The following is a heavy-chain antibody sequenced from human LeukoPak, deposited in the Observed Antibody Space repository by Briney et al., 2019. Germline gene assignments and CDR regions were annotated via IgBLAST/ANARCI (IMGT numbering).Heavy chain of an antibody. CDR3: AKAPSSGWYLHWFDP. Sequence: GGSLRLSCAASGFTFSSYAMTCVRQAPGKGLEWVSAISGSGGSTYYADSVKGRFTISRDNSKNTLYLQMNSLRAEDTAVYYCAKAPSSGWYLHWFDPWGQGTLVTVSS. V-gene: IGHV3-23*01. CDR1: GFTFSSYA. J-gene: IGHJ5*02. CDR2: ISGSGGST. D-gene: IGHD6-19*01.